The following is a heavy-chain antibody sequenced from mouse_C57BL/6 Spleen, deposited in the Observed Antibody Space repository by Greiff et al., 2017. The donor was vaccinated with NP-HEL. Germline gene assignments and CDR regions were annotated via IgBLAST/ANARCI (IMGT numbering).Heavy chain of an antibody. Sequence: EVHLVESGGGLVKPGGSLKLSCAASGFTFSDYGMHWVRQAPEKGLEWVAYISSGSSTIYYADTVKGRFTISRDNAKNTLFLQMTSLRSEDTAMYYCARILRPYAMDYWGQGTSVTVSS. CDR2: ISSGSSTI. CDR3: ARILRPYAMDY. CDR1: GFTFSDYG. D-gene: IGHD1-1*01. J-gene: IGHJ4*01. V-gene: IGHV5-17*01.